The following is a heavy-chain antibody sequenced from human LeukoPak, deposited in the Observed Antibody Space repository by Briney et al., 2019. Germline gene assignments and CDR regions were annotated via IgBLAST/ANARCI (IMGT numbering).Heavy chain of an antibody. D-gene: IGHD3-9*01. CDR3: AREGHYDNLTGPWGNAFDI. J-gene: IGHJ3*02. CDR2: ISSSGSTI. CDR1: GFTFSDYY. Sequence: GGSLRLSCAASGFTFSDYYMSWIRQAPGKGLEWVSYISSSGSTIYYADSVKGRFTISRDNAKNSLYLQMNSLRAEDTAVYYCAREGHYDNLTGPWGNAFDIWGQGTMVTVSS. V-gene: IGHV3-11*01.